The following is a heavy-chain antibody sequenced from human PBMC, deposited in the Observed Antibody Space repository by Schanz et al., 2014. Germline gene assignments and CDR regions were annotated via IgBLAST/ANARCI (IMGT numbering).Heavy chain of an antibody. CDR3: ARDRGHGDLPGDI. CDR1: GGSVSSGGDY. Sequence: QVQLQESGPGLLKPSQTLSLTCTVSGGSVSSGGDYWSWIRQHPGKGLEWIGFISYSGSTYYNPSLKSRVTISVDTSKNQFSLNLSSATAADTAVYYCARDRGHGDLPGDIWVQGTMVTVSS. V-gene: IGHV4-31*03. J-gene: IGHJ3*02. D-gene: IGHD4-17*01. CDR2: ISYSGST.